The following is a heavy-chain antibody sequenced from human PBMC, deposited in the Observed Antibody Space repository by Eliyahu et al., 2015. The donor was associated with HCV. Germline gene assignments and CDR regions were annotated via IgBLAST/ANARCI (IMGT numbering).Heavy chain of an antibody. D-gene: IGHD2-15*01. CDR3: ARVWGFRSALGY. J-gene: IGHJ4*02. CDR1: GFTFSRYW. Sequence: EVQLVESGGGLVQPGGSLXLXCAASGFTFSRYWMSWVRQAPGKGLEWVANIKQDGSEKYYVDSVKGRFSISRDNAENSLYLQMNSLRAEDTAVYYCARVWGFRSALGYWGQGTLVTVSS. CDR2: IKQDGSEK. V-gene: IGHV3-7*01.